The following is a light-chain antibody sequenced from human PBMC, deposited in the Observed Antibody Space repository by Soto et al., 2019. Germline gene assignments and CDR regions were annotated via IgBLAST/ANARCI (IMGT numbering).Light chain of an antibody. CDR2: GNR. J-gene: IGLJ1*01. CDR1: NSNLGAGYD. Sequence: QSVLTQPPSVSGAPGQRGTISCTGNNSNLGAGYDVHWYQQLPGAAPKLVIFGNRNRPSGVPERFSGSKSGASASLSISGLQSEDEADYYCAAWDDRLDVYVFGPGTKLTVL. V-gene: IGLV1-40*01. CDR3: AAWDDRLDVYV.